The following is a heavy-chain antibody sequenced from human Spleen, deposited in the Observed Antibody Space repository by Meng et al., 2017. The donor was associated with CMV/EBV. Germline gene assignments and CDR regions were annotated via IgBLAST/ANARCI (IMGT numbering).Heavy chain of an antibody. V-gene: IGHV1-69*10. CDR3: ARGIGGPNWFDP. D-gene: IGHD2-15*01. Sequence: SVKVSCKTSGVTFSSYAVNWVRQAPGQGLEWMGGIIPTLGRPNYAPKFQGRVTITADKSTNTAYMELSSLRSEDTAVYYCARGIGGPNWFDPWGQGTLVTVSS. CDR2: IIPTLGRP. CDR1: GVTFSSYA. J-gene: IGHJ5*02.